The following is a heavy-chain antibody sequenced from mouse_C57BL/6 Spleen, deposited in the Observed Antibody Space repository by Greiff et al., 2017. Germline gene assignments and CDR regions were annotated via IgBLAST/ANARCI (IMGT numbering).Heavy chain of an antibody. J-gene: IGHJ2*01. CDR2: IDPENGDT. CDR1: GFNIKDDY. D-gene: IGHD1-1*01. CDR3: TYYYGGD. V-gene: IGHV14-4*01. Sequence: VQLQQSGAELVRPGASVKLSCTASGFNIKDDYMHWVKQRPEQGLEWIGWIDPENGDTEYASKFQGKATITADTSSNTAYLQLSSLTSEGTAVYYCTYYYGGDWGQGTTLTVSS.